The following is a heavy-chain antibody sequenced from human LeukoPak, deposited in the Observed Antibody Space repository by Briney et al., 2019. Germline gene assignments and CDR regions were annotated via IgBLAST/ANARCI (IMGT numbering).Heavy chain of an antibody. Sequence: ASVKVSCKASGYTFTSYDINWVRQATGQGLEWMGWMNPNSGNTGYAQKFQGRVTITADESTSTAYMELSSLRSEDTAVYYCARGKSRLGSAQFDPWGQGTLVTVSS. CDR3: ARGKSRLGSAQFDP. CDR1: GYTFTSYD. J-gene: IGHJ5*02. V-gene: IGHV1-8*01. CDR2: MNPNSGNT. D-gene: IGHD1-26*01.